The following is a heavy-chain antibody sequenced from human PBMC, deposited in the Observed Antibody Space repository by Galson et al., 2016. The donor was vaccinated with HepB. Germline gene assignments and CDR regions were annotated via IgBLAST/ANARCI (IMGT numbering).Heavy chain of an antibody. CDR2: ISGRGGST. Sequence: SLRLSCAASGFTFSSYAMGWVRQAPGRGLAWVSGISGRGGSTKYADSGKGRFTIPRDNSKNTLYLQMNSLRAEDTAVYYCAKDATAAPAPYNYFDPWGQGTLVTVSS. J-gene: IGHJ5*02. D-gene: IGHD5-24*01. CDR1: GFTFSSYA. V-gene: IGHV3-23*01. CDR3: AKDATAAPAPYNYFDP.